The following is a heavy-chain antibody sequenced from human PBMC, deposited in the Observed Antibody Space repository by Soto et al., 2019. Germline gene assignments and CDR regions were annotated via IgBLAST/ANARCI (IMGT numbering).Heavy chain of an antibody. CDR2: INHSGST. Sequence: SETLSLTCAVYGGSFSCYYWSWIRQPPGKGLEWIGEINHSGSTNYNPSLKSRVTISVDTSKNQFSLKLSSVTAADTAVYYCARRRGYMVRGVKGYYYYYGMDVWGQGTTVTVSS. CDR3: ARRRGYMVRGVKGYYYYYGMDV. V-gene: IGHV4-34*01. CDR1: GGSFSCYY. J-gene: IGHJ6*02. D-gene: IGHD3-10*01.